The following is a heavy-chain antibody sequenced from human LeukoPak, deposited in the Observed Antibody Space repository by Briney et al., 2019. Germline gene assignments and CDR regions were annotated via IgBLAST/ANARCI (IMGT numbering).Heavy chain of an antibody. J-gene: IGHJ4*02. CDR1: GYSFTSYW. CDR3: ARVGPPSYYDYVWGSYPYDY. D-gene: IGHD3-16*02. CDR2: IYPGDSDT. V-gene: IGHV5-51*03. Sequence: PGESLKISCKGSGYSFTSYWIGRVRQMPGKGLEWMGIIYPGDSDTRYSPSFQGQVTISADKSISTAYLQWSSLKASDTAMYYCARVGPPSYYDYVWGSYPYDYWGQGTLVTVSS.